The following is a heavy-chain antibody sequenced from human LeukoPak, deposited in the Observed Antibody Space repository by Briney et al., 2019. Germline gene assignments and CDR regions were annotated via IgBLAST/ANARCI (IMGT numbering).Heavy chain of an antibody. CDR3: ARGPPRGKYYYMDV. D-gene: IGHD1-1*01. Sequence: PGGSLRLSCAASGFNFSSFDMHWVRQPTGQGLEWVSTIGTASDTYYPGSVEGRFTLSRDNAKNSLYLQMSSLTAGDTAVYYCARGPPRGKYYYMDVWGKGTTVTVSS. J-gene: IGHJ6*03. V-gene: IGHV3-13*01. CDR2: IGTASDT. CDR1: GFNFSSFD.